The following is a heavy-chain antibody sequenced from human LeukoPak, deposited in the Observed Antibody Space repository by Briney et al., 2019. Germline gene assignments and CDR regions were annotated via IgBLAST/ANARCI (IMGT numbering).Heavy chain of an antibody. CDR3: AHSPYGDYPDAFDI. J-gene: IGHJ3*02. D-gene: IGHD4-17*01. Sequence: SGPTLVKPTQTLTLTCTFSGFSLSTSGVGVDWIRQPPGKALEWLALIYWDDDKRYSPSLKRRLTITKDTSKYQVVLTMTHNDPVDTATYYWAHSPYGDYPDAFDIWGQGTMVTVSS. CDR2: IYWDDDK. CDR1: GFSLSTSGVG. V-gene: IGHV2-5*02.